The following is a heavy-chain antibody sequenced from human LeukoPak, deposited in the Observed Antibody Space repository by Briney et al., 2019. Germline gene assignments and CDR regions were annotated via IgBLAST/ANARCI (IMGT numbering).Heavy chain of an antibody. J-gene: IGHJ6*03. CDR1: GYTFTDYY. Sequence: GASVKVSCKASGYTFTDYYMHWVRQAPGQGLEWMGWISAYNGNTNYAQKLQGRVTMTTDTSTSTAYMELRSLRSDDTAVYYCASFRDGYNSGYYYMDVWGKGTTVTVSS. CDR2: ISAYNGNT. D-gene: IGHD5-24*01. CDR3: ASFRDGYNSGYYYMDV. V-gene: IGHV1-18*04.